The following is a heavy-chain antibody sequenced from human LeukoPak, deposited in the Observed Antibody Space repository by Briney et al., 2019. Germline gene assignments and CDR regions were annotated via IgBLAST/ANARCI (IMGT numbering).Heavy chain of an antibody. CDR2: IIPILGIA. CDR3: ARDPDSPGATSPYYYYYYMDV. D-gene: IGHD1-26*01. CDR1: GGTFSSYT. J-gene: IGHJ6*03. V-gene: IGHV1-69*04. Sequence: GASVKVSCKASGGTFSSYTISWVRQAPGQGLEWMGRIIPILGIANYAQKFQGRVTITADKSTSTAYMELSSLRSEDTAVYYCARDPDSPGATSPYYYYYYMDVWGKGTTVTVSS.